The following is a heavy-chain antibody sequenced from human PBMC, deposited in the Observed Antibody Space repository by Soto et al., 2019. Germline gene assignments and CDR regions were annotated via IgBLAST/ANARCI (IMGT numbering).Heavy chain of an antibody. CDR1: GYTFTSYY. J-gene: IGHJ4*02. Sequence: GASVKVSCKASGYTFTSYYMHWVRQAPGQGLEWMGIINPSGGSTSYAQKFQGRVTMTRDTSTSTVYMELSSLRSEDTAVYYCASSGLDDSSGYYYGIDYWGQGTLVTVSS. CDR3: ASSGLDDSSGYYYGIDY. D-gene: IGHD3-22*01. V-gene: IGHV1-46*01. CDR2: INPSGGST.